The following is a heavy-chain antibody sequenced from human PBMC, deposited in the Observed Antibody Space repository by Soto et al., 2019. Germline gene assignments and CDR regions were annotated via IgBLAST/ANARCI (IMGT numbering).Heavy chain of an antibody. D-gene: IGHD3-22*01. CDR1: GFTFSSCS. Sequence: EVQLVESGGGLVKPGESLKLSCEASGFTFSSCSMTWVLQAPGRGLEWVSSITGGGTYIYYAESLKGRFTISRDNAKNSLYLEMSGLRVEDTAVYYCARDSSVWLSTYRLDYWGQGTLVTVSS. CDR2: ITGGGTYI. J-gene: IGHJ4*02. V-gene: IGHV3-21*01. CDR3: ARDSSVWLSTYRLDY.